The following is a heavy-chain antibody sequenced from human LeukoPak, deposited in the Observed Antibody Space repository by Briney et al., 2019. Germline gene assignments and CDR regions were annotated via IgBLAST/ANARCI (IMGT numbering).Heavy chain of an antibody. CDR3: AKVGDMITFGGVSVYFDY. J-gene: IGHJ4*02. V-gene: IGHV3-23*01. Sequence: AGGSLRLSCAASGFTFSSYAMSWVRQAPGKGLEWVSAISGSGGSTYYADSVKGRFTISRDNSKNTLYLQMNSLRAEDTAIYYCAKVGDMITFGGVSVYFDYWGQGTLVTVSS. CDR1: GFTFSSYA. CDR2: ISGSGGST. D-gene: IGHD3-16*01.